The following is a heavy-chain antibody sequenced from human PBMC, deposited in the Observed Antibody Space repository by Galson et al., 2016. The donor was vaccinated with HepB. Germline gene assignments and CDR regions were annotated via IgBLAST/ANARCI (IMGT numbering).Heavy chain of an antibody. D-gene: IGHD4-17*01. V-gene: IGHV1-18*01. J-gene: IGHJ6*01. Sequence: SVKVSCKASGYTFTTYGISWVRQAPGQGLGWLGWISPYNGNANYAQKFQGRVTMTRDTSTSTAYMELRSLRYDDTAVYYCATYPSYGDYGGYYYGMDVWGKGPRSPSPQ. CDR2: ISPYNGNA. CDR1: GYTFTTYG. CDR3: ATYPSYGDYGGYYYGMDV.